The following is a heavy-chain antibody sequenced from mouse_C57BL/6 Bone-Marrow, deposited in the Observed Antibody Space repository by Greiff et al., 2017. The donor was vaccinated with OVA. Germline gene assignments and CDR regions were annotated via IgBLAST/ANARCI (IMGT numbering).Heavy chain of an antibody. V-gene: IGHV1-81*01. Sequence: VKLMESGAELARPGASVKLSCKASGYTFTSYGISWVKQRTGQGLEWIGEIYPRSGNTYYNEKFKGKATLTADKSSSTAYMELRSLSSEVSAVYFCARRRVWFAYWGQGTLVTVSA. J-gene: IGHJ3*01. CDR3: ARRRVWFAY. CDR1: GYTFTSYG. CDR2: IYPRSGNT.